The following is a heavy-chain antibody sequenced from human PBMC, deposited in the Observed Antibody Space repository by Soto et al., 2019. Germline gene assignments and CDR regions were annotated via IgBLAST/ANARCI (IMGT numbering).Heavy chain of an antibody. D-gene: IGHD6-19*01. CDR2: IYYSGST. CDR1: GGSISSGGYY. CDR3: ARANRAYSSGWQGSGYGMDV. Sequence: PSETLSLTCTVSGGSISSGGYYWSWIRQHPGKGLEWIGYIYYSGSTYYNPSLKSRVTISVDTSKNQFSLKLSSVIAADTAVYYCARANRAYSSGWQGSGYGMDVWGQGTTVTVSS. V-gene: IGHV4-31*03. J-gene: IGHJ6*02.